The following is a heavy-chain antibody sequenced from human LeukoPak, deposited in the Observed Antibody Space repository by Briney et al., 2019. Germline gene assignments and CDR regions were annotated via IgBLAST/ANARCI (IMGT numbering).Heavy chain of an antibody. V-gene: IGHV4-39*07. CDR1: GGSITSSSYY. J-gene: IGHJ4*02. CDR2: IYYSGNT. D-gene: IGHD3/OR15-3a*01. CDR3: ARQTGSGLFILP. Sequence: PSATLSLTCTVSGGSITSSSYYWGWIRQPPGKGLEWIGSIYYSGNTHYNPSLKSRVTISTDTSKNQFSLKLRSVTAADTAVYYCARQTGSGLFILPGGQGTLVTVSS.